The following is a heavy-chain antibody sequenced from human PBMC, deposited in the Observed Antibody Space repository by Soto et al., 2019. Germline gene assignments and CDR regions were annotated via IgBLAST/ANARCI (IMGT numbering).Heavy chain of an antibody. CDR1: GFTVSSNY. CDR2: IYSGGST. CDR3: ADQPWRWRGG. Sequence: EVQLVESGGGLVQPGGSLRLSCAASGFTVSSNYMSWVRQAPGKGLEWISVIYSGGSTYYADSVKGRFTISRDNSKNTVYLQMNSLRAEDTAVYHCADQPWRWRGGWGQGTLVTVSS. V-gene: IGHV3-66*01. D-gene: IGHD2-15*01. J-gene: IGHJ4*02.